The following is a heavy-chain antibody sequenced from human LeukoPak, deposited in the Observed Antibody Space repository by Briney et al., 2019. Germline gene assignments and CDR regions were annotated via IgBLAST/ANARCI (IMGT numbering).Heavy chain of an antibody. CDR2: ISSSSSYI. J-gene: IGHJ6*04. CDR1: GFTFSSYS. Sequence: GGSLRLSCAASGFTFSSYSMNWVRQAPGKGLEWVSSISSSSSYIYYADSVKGRFTISRDNAKNSLYLQMNSLRAEDTAVYYCATPGGSGSSGYGMDVWGKGTTVTVSS. CDR3: ATPGGSGSSGYGMDV. D-gene: IGHD3-10*01. V-gene: IGHV3-21*01.